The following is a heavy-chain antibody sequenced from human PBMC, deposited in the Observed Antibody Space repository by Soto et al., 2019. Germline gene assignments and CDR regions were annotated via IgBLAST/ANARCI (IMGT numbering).Heavy chain of an antibody. CDR1: GYSISSGNY. CDR3: ARVNGYFDY. D-gene: IGHD2-8*01. V-gene: IGHV4-38-2*01. J-gene: IGHJ4*02. Sequence: SETLYLTCAVSGYSISSGNYWGWIRQPPGKDLEWIGSIYHSGSPYYNPSLKSRVTISVDTSNNQFSLKLSSVTAADTAVYYCARVNGYFDYWGQGALVTVPS. CDR2: IYHSGSP.